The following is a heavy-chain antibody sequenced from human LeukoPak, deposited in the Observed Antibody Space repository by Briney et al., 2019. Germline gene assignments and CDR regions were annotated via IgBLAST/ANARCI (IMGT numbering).Heavy chain of an antibody. D-gene: IGHD5-18*01. Sequence: SETLSLTCAVYGGSITGYYWSWIRQTPGRGLEWVGEIHYTGATSYNPSLKSRATISTDTSKNQFSLKLSSVTAADTAVYYCARENSYGQYYFDYWGQGTLVTVSS. CDR2: IHYTGAT. V-gene: IGHV4-34*01. CDR3: ARENSYGQYYFDY. J-gene: IGHJ4*02. CDR1: GGSITGYY.